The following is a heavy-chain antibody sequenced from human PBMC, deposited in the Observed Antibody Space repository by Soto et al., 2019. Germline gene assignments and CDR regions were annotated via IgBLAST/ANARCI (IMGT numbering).Heavy chain of an antibody. V-gene: IGHV3-21*01. Sequence: PGGCLIRSCAASGFTFSDYSMHWVLQAPGKGLEWVSSISTSSSFIYYSDSLKGRFTISRDNAENSLYLQMSSLRAEDTAVYYCARAGSYQSLDFWGQGTMVTVSS. J-gene: IGHJ4*02. D-gene: IGHD2-15*01. CDR1: GFTFSDYS. CDR3: ARAGSYQSLDF. CDR2: ISTSSSFI.